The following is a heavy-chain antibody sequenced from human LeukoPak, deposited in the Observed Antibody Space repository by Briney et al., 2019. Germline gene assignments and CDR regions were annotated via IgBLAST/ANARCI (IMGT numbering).Heavy chain of an antibody. CDR3: ARGYSYDDYYYGMDV. Sequence: PSETLSLTCAVYGGSFSGYYWSWIRQPPGKGLEWIGEINHSGSTNYNPSLKSRVTISVDTSKNQFSLKLSFVTAADTAVYYCARGYSYDDYYYGMDVWGQGTTVTVSS. CDR1: GGSFSGYY. V-gene: IGHV4-34*01. J-gene: IGHJ6*02. CDR2: INHSGST. D-gene: IGHD5-18*01.